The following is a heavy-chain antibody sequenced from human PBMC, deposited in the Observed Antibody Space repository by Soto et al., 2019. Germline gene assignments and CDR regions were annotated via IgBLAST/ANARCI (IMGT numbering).Heavy chain of an antibody. Sequence: PSETLSLTCTVSGGSVSSGSYYWSWIRQPPGKGLEWIGYIYYSGSTNYNPSLKSRVTISVDTSKNQFSLKLSSVTAADTAVYYCARDLSIAVAGTPYYYYYGMDVWGQGTTVTVSS. V-gene: IGHV4-61*01. D-gene: IGHD6-19*01. CDR2: IYYSGST. J-gene: IGHJ6*02. CDR1: GGSVSSGSYY. CDR3: ARDLSIAVAGTPYYYYYGMDV.